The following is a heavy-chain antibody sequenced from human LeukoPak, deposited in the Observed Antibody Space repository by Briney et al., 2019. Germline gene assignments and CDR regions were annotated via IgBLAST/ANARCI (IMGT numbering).Heavy chain of an antibody. CDR2: ISYDGSNK. J-gene: IGHJ4*02. CDR3: ARDRGTAAAETWDY. Sequence: PGGSLRLSCAASGFTFSSYWMSWVRQAPGKGLEWVAVISYDGSNKYYADSVKGRFTISRDNSKNTLYLQMNSLRAEDTAVYYCARDRGTAAAETWDYWGQGTLVTVSS. CDR1: GFTFSSYW. V-gene: IGHV3-30-3*01. D-gene: IGHD6-13*01.